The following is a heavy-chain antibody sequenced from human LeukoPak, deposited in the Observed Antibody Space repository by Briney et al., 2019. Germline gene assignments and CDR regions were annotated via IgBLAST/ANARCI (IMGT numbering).Heavy chain of an antibody. CDR3: ARVAVAGPHDAFDI. J-gene: IGHJ3*02. V-gene: IGHV3-11*04. CDR1: GFTFSDYY. D-gene: IGHD6-19*01. CDR2: ISSSGSTI. Sequence: PGGSLRLSCAASGFTFSDYYMNWIRQAPGKGLEWVSYISSSGSTIYYADSVKGRFTISRDNAKNSLYLQMNSLRAEDTAVYYCARVAVAGPHDAFDIWGQGTMVTVSS.